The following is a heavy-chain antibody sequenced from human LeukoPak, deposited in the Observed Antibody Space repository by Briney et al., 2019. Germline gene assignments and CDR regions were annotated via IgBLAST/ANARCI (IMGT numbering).Heavy chain of an antibody. Sequence: SETLSLTCSVSGGSISGYYWSWIRQPPGKGLEWIGYIYYTGSTNYNPSLKSRVSISVDTSKNQFSLNVSSVTAADTAVYYCARGSSPLSGYSSSWGQGTLVTVSS. V-gene: IGHV4-59*01. CDR3: ARGSSPLSGYSSS. J-gene: IGHJ4*02. D-gene: IGHD5-18*01. CDR2: IYYTGST. CDR1: GGSISGYY.